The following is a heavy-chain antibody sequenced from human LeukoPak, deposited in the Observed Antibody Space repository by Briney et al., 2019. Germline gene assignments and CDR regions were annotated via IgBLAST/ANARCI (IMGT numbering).Heavy chain of an antibody. Sequence: SETLSLTCTVSGGSISSYYWSWIRQPPGKGLEWIGYIYYSGSTNYNPSLKSRVTISVDTSKNEFSLSLSSVTAADTAVYYCARDARWSRKGSAVDYWGQGTLVTVSS. CDR1: GGSISSYY. CDR3: ARDARWSRKGSAVDY. V-gene: IGHV4-59*12. D-gene: IGHD4-23*01. J-gene: IGHJ4*02. CDR2: IYYSGST.